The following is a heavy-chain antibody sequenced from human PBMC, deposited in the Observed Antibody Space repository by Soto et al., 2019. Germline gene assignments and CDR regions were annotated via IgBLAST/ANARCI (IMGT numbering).Heavy chain of an antibody. CDR3: ASAFEG. CDR1: GFTFSDYT. Sequence: VQLVESGGGLVQPGGSLRLSCAASGFTFSDYTMNWVRQAPGKGLEWVSFITSSGRTVYYAVSVKGRFTISRDNAKNSLYLQMSSLRAEDTAVYYCASAFEGWGQGTMVTVSS. D-gene: IGHD3-10*01. V-gene: IGHV3-48*01. CDR2: ITSSGRTV. J-gene: IGHJ3*01.